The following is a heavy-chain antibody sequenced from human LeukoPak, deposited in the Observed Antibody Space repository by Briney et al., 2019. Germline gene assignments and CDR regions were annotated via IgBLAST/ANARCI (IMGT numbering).Heavy chain of an antibody. J-gene: IGHJ5*02. CDR2: INHSGST. CDR3: ARGLHCSSTSCYKWSSNWFDP. CDR1: GGSFSGYY. D-gene: IGHD2-2*02. Sequence: SETLSLTCAVYGGSFSGYYWSWIRQPPGKGLEWIGEINHSGSTNYNPSLKSRVTISVDTSKNQFSLKLSSVTAADTAVYYCARGLHCSSTSCYKWSSNWFDPWGQGTLVTVSS. V-gene: IGHV4-34*01.